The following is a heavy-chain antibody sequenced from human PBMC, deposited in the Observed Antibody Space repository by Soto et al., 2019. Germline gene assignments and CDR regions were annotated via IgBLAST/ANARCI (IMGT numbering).Heavy chain of an antibody. Sequence: QVQLMQSGAEVRKPEASVRLSCETSGYNFNKYYIHWVRQAPGQGLEWMGIINLRGGTTEYAHKFRGRVTVTGDTSTKTAYMELRSLRSEDTAMYFCARGPEDSDVPLWDYLGEGTLVTVS. CDR1: GYNFNKYY. D-gene: IGHD1-26*01. V-gene: IGHV1-46*02. CDR3: ARGPEDSDVPLWDY. CDR2: INLRGGTT. J-gene: IGHJ4*02.